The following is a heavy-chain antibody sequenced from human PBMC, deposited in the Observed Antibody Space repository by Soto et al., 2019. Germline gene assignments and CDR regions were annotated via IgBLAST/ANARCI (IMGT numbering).Heavy chain of an antibody. V-gene: IGHV4-59*08. J-gene: IGHJ3*02. CDR3: ARWTGYDYAFDI. CDR1: GGSISSYY. D-gene: IGHD5-12*01. CDR2: IYYSGST. Sequence: SETLSLTFTVSGGSISSYYWSWIRQPPGKGLEWIGYIYYSGSTNYNPSLKSRVTISVDTSKNQFSLKLSSVTAADTAVYYCARWTGYDYAFDIWGQGTMVT.